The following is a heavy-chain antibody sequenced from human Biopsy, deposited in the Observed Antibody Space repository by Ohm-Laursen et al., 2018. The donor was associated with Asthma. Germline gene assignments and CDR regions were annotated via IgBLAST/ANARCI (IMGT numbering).Heavy chain of an antibody. CDR3: ARAVDYSHYYGIDV. V-gene: IGHV1-18*01. CDR2: ISVYNGNT. CDR1: GYTFNSAG. J-gene: IGHJ6*02. D-gene: IGHD3-10*01. Sequence: ASVKVSCKTPGYTFNSAGITWVRQDPGQGLEWMGWISVYNGNTKVAQKLQDRVTMITDTSTSTAYMELRSLRSDDAAVYFCARAVDYSHYYGIDVWGQGTTVTVS.